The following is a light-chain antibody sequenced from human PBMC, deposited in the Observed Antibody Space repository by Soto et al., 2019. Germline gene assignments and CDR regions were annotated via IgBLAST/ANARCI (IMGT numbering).Light chain of an antibody. CDR3: QQYYSIPLT. CDR2: WAS. CDR1: QGVLYSSNNKNH. Sequence: DIVMTQSPDSLAVSLGERATINCKSSQGVLYSSNNKNHLGWYQQKPGQPPKLLIYWASTRESGVPDRFSGSGSGTDFTLTISRLQAEDEAVYYCQQYYSIPLTFGPGTKVDIK. J-gene: IGKJ3*01. V-gene: IGKV4-1*01.